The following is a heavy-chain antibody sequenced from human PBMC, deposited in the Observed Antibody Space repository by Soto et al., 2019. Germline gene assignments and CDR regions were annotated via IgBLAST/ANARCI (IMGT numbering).Heavy chain of an antibody. D-gene: IGHD6-13*01. CDR1: GFTFGDYA. CDR3: TRGHAAAGKRSRGGGSDY. CDR2: IRSKAYGGTT. J-gene: IGHJ4*02. Sequence: GGSLRLSCTASGFTFGDYAMSWFRQAPGKGLEWVGFIRSKAYGGTTEYAASVKGRFTISRDDSKSIAYLQMNSLKTEDTAVYYCTRGHAAAGKRSRGGGSDYWGQGTLVTVSS. V-gene: IGHV3-49*03.